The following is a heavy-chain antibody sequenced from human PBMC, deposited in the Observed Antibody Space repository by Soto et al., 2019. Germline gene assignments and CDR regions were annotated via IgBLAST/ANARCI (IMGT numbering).Heavy chain of an antibody. CDR3: AKETYYYGSGSYYNPSWFDP. J-gene: IGHJ5*02. D-gene: IGHD3-10*01. CDR1: GFTFSSYA. V-gene: IGHV3-23*01. Sequence: EVQLLESGGGLVQPGGSLRLSCAASGFTFSSYAMSWVRQAPGKGLEWVSAISGSGGSTYYADSVKGRFTISRVNSKNTLYMQMNSLSAGDTAVYYCAKETYYYGSGSYYNPSWFDPWFQGTLVTVSS. CDR2: ISGSGGST.